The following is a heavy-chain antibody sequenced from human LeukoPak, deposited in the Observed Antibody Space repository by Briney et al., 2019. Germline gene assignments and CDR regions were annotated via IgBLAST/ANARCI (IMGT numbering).Heavy chain of an antibody. CDR2: IYYSGST. CDR1: GGSISSYY. D-gene: IGHD3-9*01. J-gene: IGHJ4*02. V-gene: IGHV4-59*01. CDR3: AGGGWIRYFDWLLVS. Sequence: SETLSLTCTVSGGSISSYYWSWIRQPPGKGLEWIGYIYYSGSTNYNPSLKSRVTISVDTSKNQFSLKLSSVTAADTAVYYCAGGGWIRYFDWLLVSWGQGTLVTVSS.